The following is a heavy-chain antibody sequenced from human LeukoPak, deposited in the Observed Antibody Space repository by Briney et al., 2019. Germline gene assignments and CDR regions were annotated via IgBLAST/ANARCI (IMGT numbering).Heavy chain of an antibody. CDR1: GYTFTSYA. V-gene: IGHV1-3*01. CDR2: INAGNGNT. J-gene: IGHJ6*02. CDR3: ARSQGWLSRGYYYYGMDV. Sequence: GASVKVSCKASGYTFTSYAMHWVRQAPGQRLEWMGWINAGNGNTKYSQKFQGRVTITRDTSASTAYMELSSLRSEDTAVYYCARSQGWLSRGYYYYGMDVWGQGTTVTVSS. D-gene: IGHD3-22*01.